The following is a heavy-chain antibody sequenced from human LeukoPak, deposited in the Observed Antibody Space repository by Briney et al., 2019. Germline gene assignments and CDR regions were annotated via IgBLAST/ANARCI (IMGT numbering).Heavy chain of an antibody. CDR3: ARAQGYCSSTSCYVYYYDSSGYSGFDY. J-gene: IGHJ4*02. Sequence: SETLSLTCTVSGGSISSSSYYWGWIRQPPGKGLEWIGSIYYSGSTYHNPSLKSRVTISVDTSKNQFSLKLSSVTAADTAVYYCARAQGYCSSTSCYVYYYDSSGYSGFDYWGQGTLVTVSS. D-gene: IGHD2-2*01. CDR1: GGSISSSSYY. V-gene: IGHV4-39*01. CDR2: IYYSGST.